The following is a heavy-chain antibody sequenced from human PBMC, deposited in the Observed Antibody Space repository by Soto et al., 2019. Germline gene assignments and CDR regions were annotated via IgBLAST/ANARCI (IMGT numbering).Heavy chain of an antibody. CDR1: GFTFSSYA. Sequence: GGSLRLSCAASGFTFSSYAMSWVRQAPGKGLEWVSAISGSGGSTYYADSVKGRFTISRDNSKNTLYLQMNSLRAEDTAVYYCAKGLGPTMTTVTTSFGAFDIWGQGTMVTVSS. D-gene: IGHD4-17*01. J-gene: IGHJ3*02. CDR2: ISGSGGST. CDR3: AKGLGPTMTTVTTSFGAFDI. V-gene: IGHV3-23*01.